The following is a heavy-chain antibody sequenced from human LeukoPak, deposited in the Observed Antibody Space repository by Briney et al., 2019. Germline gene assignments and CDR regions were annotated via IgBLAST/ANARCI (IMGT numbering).Heavy chain of an antibody. V-gene: IGHV4-59*08. D-gene: IGHD1-26*01. CDR1: GGSIGGYY. Sequence: PSETLSLACTVSGGSIGGYYWNWIRQPPGKGLEWIGYTYYSGSTNYNPSLKSRVTISLDTSKNQFALKLSSVTAADTAMYYCARRGSYPGGFDYWGQGTLVTVSS. CDR3: ARRGSYPGGFDY. J-gene: IGHJ4*02. CDR2: TYYSGST.